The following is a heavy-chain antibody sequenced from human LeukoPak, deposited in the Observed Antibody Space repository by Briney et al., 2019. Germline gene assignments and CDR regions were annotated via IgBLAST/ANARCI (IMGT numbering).Heavy chain of an antibody. CDR2: INWNGGST. D-gene: IGHD1-26*01. J-gene: IGHJ4*02. V-gene: IGHV3-20*04. CDR1: GFTFDDYG. Sequence: PGGSLRLSCAASGFTFDDYGMSWVRQAPGKGLEWVSGINWNGGSTGYADSVKGRFTISRDNSKNTLYLQMNSLRAEDTAVYFCATSRYTGSYWGQGTLVTVSS. CDR3: ATSRYTGSY.